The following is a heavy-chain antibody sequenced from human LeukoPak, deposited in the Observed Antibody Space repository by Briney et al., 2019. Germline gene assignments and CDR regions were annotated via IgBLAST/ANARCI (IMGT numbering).Heavy chain of an antibody. J-gene: IGHJ4*02. V-gene: IGHV3-23*01. CDR1: GFTFSSYA. Sequence: GGSLRLSCAASGFTFSSYAMSWVRQAPGRGLEWVSVIGGSGGTTHYADSVKGRFTISRDSLKNTLYLQMNSLRAEDTAVYYCAKGGRPTDLSSRYAYFDYWGQGALVTVSS. CDR2: IGGSGGTT. D-gene: IGHD6-13*01. CDR3: AKGGRPTDLSSRYAYFDY.